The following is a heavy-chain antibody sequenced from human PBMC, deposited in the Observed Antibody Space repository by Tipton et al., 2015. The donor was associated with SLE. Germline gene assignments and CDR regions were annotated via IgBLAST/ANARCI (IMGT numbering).Heavy chain of an antibody. D-gene: IGHD2-8*02. CDR3: ARDVGGYNTGWFPYYFDY. CDR1: GYSISRGYY. CDR2: ISYSGST. V-gene: IGHV4-31*03. J-gene: IGHJ4*02. Sequence: TLSLTCTVSGYSISRGYYWGWIRQSPGKGLEWIGYISYSGSTNYNSSLKSRLTISVDTSKNQFSLKLSSVTAADTAVYYCARDVGGYNTGWFPYYFDYWGQGTLVTVSS.